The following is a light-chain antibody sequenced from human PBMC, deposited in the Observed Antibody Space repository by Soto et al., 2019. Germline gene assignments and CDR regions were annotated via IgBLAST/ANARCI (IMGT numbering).Light chain of an antibody. CDR1: QSVLHSSHNKNY. Sequence: DIVLPQSPDSLAVSLGETATINCKSSQSVLHSSHNKNYLAWYQQKPGQPPKLLIYWASTRKSGVPDRFSGSGSGTDFTLTISSLQAEDVAVYDCQHYYTTPRTFGQGTKVEIK. J-gene: IGKJ1*01. CDR3: QHYYTTPRT. V-gene: IGKV4-1*01. CDR2: WAS.